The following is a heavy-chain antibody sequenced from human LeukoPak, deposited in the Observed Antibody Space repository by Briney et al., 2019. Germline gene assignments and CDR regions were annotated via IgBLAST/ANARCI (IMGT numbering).Heavy chain of an antibody. D-gene: IGHD2-15*01. CDR2: ISYDGSNK. Sequence: PGGSLRLSCAASGFTFSSYGMHWVRQAPGKGLEWVAVISYDGSNKFYADSVKGRFTISRDNSKNTLYLQMNSLRAEDTAVYYCARDRYCSGGSCFSSYYYGMDVWGQGTTVTVSS. CDR1: GFTFSSYG. CDR3: ARDRYCSGGSCFSSYYYGMDV. V-gene: IGHV3-30*03. J-gene: IGHJ6*02.